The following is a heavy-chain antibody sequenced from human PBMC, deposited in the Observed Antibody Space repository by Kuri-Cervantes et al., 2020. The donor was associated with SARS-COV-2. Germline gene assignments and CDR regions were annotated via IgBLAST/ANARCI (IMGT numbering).Heavy chain of an antibody. CDR1: GFTFSSYS. CDR3: AREGRMGSSSWTLDY. D-gene: IGHD6-13*01. CDR2: ISYDGSNK. Sequence: GGSLRLSCAASGFTFSSYSMNWVRQAPGKGLEWVAVISYDGSNKYYADSVKGRFTISRDNSKNTLYLQMNSLRAEDTAVYYCAREGRMGSSSWTLDYWSQGTLVTVSS. V-gene: IGHV3-30*03. J-gene: IGHJ4*02.